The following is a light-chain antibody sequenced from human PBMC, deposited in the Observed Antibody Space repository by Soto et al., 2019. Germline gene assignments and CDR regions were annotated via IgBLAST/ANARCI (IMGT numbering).Light chain of an antibody. J-gene: IGLJ2*01. CDR1: SIGSES. CDR3: QVCDRSIDHVI. V-gene: IGLV3-21*02. CDR2: DDR. Sequence: SYELTQPPSVSVAPGQTARITCGGNSIGSESVHWYQQKPGQAPVVVVYDDRDRPSGIPERFSGSNSGNTATLTISRVEAGDEADYYCQVCDRSIDHVIFGGGTNVTVL.